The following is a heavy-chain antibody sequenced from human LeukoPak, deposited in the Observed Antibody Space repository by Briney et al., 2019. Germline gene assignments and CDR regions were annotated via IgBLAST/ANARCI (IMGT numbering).Heavy chain of an antibody. V-gene: IGHV1-18*01. Sequence: ASVKVSCKASGYTFTSYGISWVRQAPGQGLEWMGWISAYNGNTNYAQKLQGRVAMTTDTSTSTAYMELRSLRSDDTAVYYCARGPRRYYYDSSGYYYGDYWGQGTLVTVSS. CDR1: GYTFTSYG. CDR3: ARGPRRYYYDSSGYYYGDY. J-gene: IGHJ4*02. CDR2: ISAYNGNT. D-gene: IGHD3-22*01.